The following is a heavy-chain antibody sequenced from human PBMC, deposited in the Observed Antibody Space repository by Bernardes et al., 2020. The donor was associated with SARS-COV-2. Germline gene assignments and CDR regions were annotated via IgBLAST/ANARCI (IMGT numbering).Heavy chain of an antibody. V-gene: IGHV3-30*04. CDR3: ARGGYGSGSSIDF. D-gene: IGHD3-10*01. J-gene: IGHJ4*02. CDR1: GFTFSNSP. CDR2: ISYDGTIE. Sequence: GGSLRLSCAASGFTFSNSPMHWVRQAPGKGLEWVAVISYDGTIEYYADSVKGRFTISRDNAKNMLYLQMNTLKIGDTAVFYCARGGYGSGSSIDFWGQGTLVTVSS.